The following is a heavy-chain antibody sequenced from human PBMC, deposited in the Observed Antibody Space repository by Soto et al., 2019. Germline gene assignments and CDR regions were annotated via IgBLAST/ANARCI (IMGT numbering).Heavy chain of an antibody. CDR2: IIPIFGTA. CDR3: ARGAVHLESGTHYSFDS. D-gene: IGHD1-1*01. J-gene: IGHJ4*02. V-gene: IGHV1-69*13. Sequence: SVKVSCKASGGTFSSYAVNWVRQAPGQGLEWMGGIIPIFGTANYAQKFQGRVTITADESTSTAYMEVSSLRSEDTAVYYCARGAVHLESGTHYSFDSWGQGTLVTVSS. CDR1: GGTFSSYA.